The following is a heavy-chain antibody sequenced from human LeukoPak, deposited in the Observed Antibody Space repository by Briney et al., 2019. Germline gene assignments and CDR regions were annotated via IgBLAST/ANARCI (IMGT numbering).Heavy chain of an antibody. D-gene: IGHD4-17*01. Sequence: GGSLRLSCAASGFTVSSNYMSWVRQAPGKGLEWVSVIYSGGSTYYADSVKGRFTISRDNSKNTLYLQMNSLRAEDTAVYYCARKDYGDYFDYWGQGTLVTVSS. CDR3: ARKDYGDYFDY. J-gene: IGHJ4*02. CDR1: GFTVSSNY. V-gene: IGHV3-66*01. CDR2: IYSGGST.